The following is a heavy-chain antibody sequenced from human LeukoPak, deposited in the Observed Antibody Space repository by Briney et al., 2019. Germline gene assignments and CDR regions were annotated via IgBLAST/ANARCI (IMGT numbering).Heavy chain of an antibody. CDR3: AIWTSGNY. CDR1: EFIFNRSW. Sequence: GGSLRLSCAASEFIFNRSWMNWVRQAPGKGLEWVANMGPIGSQKRYVDSVKGRFTISKDNPGTSLYLDMFGLRAEDTAIYYCAIWTSGNYWGQGTLVTVSS. D-gene: IGHD1-1*01. J-gene: IGHJ4*02. V-gene: IGHV3-7*01. CDR2: MGPIGSQK.